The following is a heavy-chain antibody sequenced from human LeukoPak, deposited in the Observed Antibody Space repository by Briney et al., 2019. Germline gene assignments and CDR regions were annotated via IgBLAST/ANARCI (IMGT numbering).Heavy chain of an antibody. V-gene: IGHV3-21*01. CDR1: GFTFRSYT. CDR3: AQNFYDSSGLYFDY. CDR2: ISSSSNYI. D-gene: IGHD3-22*01. J-gene: IGHJ4*02. Sequence: GSLRLSCAASGFTFRSYTLTGVRQAPGKALEWVSSISSSSNYIYYADSVKGRFTISRDNAKNSLYLQMNSLRAEDTAVYYCAQNFYDSSGLYFDYWGQGTLVTVSS.